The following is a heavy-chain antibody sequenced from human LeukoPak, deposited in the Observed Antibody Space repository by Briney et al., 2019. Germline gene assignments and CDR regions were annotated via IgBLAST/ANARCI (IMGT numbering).Heavy chain of an antibody. V-gene: IGHV1-69*13. CDR1: GGTFSSYA. CDR2: IIPIFGTA. Sequence: GASVKVSCKASGGTFSSYAISWVRQAPGQGLEWMGGIIPIFGTANYAQKFQGRVTTTADESTSTAYMELSSLRSEDTALSYCARSRYYYYYMDVWGKGTTVTVSS. J-gene: IGHJ6*03. CDR3: ARSRYYYYYMDV.